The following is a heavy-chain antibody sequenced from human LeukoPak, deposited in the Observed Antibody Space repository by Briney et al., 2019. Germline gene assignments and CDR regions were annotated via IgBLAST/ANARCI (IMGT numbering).Heavy chain of an antibody. D-gene: IGHD3-3*01. CDR1: GFTFSSYW. Sequence: GGSLRLSCAASGFTFSSYWMSRVRQAPGKGLEWVANIKQDGSQKYYVDSVKGRFTISRDNAKNSLYLQMNSLRAEDMAVYYCAREARDFWSGPFDYWGQGTLVTVSS. J-gene: IGHJ4*02. CDR2: IKQDGSQK. V-gene: IGHV3-7*03. CDR3: AREARDFWSGPFDY.